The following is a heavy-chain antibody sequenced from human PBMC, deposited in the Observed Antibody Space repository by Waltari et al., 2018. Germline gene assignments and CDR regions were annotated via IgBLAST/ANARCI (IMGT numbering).Heavy chain of an antibody. CDR2: IYTSGST. Sequence: QVQLQESGPGLVKPSQTLSLTCTVSGGPIRSGSYFWSWTQQTAGKGLEWIGRIYTSGSTNYNPSLKSRVTISVDTSKNQFSLKLSSVTAADTAVYYCASSSGGQLVPITYFDYWGQGTLVTVSS. J-gene: IGHJ4*02. V-gene: IGHV4-61*02. CDR1: GGPIRSGSYF. D-gene: IGHD6-6*01. CDR3: ASSSGGQLVPITYFDY.